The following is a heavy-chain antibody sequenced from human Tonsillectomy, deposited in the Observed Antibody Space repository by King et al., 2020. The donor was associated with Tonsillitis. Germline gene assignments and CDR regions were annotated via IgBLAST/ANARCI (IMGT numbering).Heavy chain of an antibody. Sequence: VQLVESGGGVVQPGRSLRLSCAASGFSFRNYGIHWVRQAPGKGLEGVAIIPYDGSNKYYADSVKGRFTVSSDNSKNTLYLQMNSLRVEDTAVYYCAKEIAAAGDSYYSYGMDVWGQGTAVTVSS. V-gene: IGHV3-30*18. J-gene: IGHJ6*02. CDR3: AKEIAAAGDSYYSYGMDV. CDR1: GFSFRNYG. CDR2: IPYDGSNK. D-gene: IGHD6-13*01.